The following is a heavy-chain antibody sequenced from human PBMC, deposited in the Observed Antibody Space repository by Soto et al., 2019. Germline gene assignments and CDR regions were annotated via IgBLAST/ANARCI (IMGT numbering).Heavy chain of an antibody. CDR3: ATGGDFSNYGWFDP. Sequence: GESLKIPCKGSGYRFTSYWITWVRPMPGKGLEWMGRIDPSDSYTNYSASFHGHVTISADKSISTAYLQWTSLKASDTAIYYCATGGDFSNYGWFDPWGKGTLVTVSS. CDR2: IDPSDSYT. CDR1: GYRFTSYW. V-gene: IGHV5-10-1*01. D-gene: IGHD4-4*01. J-gene: IGHJ5*02.